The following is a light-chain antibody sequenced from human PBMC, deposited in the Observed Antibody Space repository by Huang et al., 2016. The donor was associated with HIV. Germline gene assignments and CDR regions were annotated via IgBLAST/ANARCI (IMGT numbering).Light chain of an antibody. V-gene: IGKV3-15*01. Sequence: EIVMTQSPVTLSVSPGERATLSCRASQSVSSNLAWYQQKPGQAPRLLIYGASTRATGVAARFSGSGSGTEFTLTISSLQSEDFALYYCQQYNNWPPITFGQGTRLEIK. J-gene: IGKJ5*01. CDR1: QSVSSN. CDR3: QQYNNWPPIT. CDR2: GAS.